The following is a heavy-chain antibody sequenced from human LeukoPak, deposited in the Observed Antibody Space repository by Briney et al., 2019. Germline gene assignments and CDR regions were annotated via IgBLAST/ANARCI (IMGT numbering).Heavy chain of an antibody. CDR2: ISYDGSNK. CDR3: ARVGNYYGSGSYHKSFDY. J-gene: IGHJ4*02. CDR1: GFTFSSYA. V-gene: IGHV3-30-3*01. Sequence: GGSLRLSCAASGFTFSSYAMHWVRQAPGKGLEWVAVISYDGSNKYYADSVKGRFTISRDNSKNTLYLQMNSLRAEDTAVYYCARVGNYYGSGSYHKSFDYWGQGTLVTVSS. D-gene: IGHD3-10*01.